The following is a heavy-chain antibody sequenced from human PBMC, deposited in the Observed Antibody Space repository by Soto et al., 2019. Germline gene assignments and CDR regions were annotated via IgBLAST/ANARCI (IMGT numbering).Heavy chain of an antibody. V-gene: IGHV4-59*08. CDR1: GDSISSLY. CDR3: ASLPIGYCRITTCYESTPLDY. D-gene: IGHD2-2*01. Sequence: SETLSLTCTVSGDSISSLYWSWIRQPPGKGLEWIGYIYYSGSINYNPSLKSRVTISVDPSKNQFSLRLSSVTAADTAVYYCASLPIGYCRITTCYESTPLDYWAQGTLVPVSS. J-gene: IGHJ4*02. CDR2: IYYSGSI.